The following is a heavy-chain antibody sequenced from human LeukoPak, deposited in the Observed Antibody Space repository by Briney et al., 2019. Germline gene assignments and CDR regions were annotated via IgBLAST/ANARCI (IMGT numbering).Heavy chain of an antibody. V-gene: IGHV3-11*01. Sequence: GGSLRLSCAASGFIFSDYYMSWIRQAPGKGLEWVSYISSSGSTIHYADSVKGRFTISRDNAKNSLFLQMNSLRVEDTAVYYCAIPPTGYGGNPFDYWGQGTLVTVSS. CDR3: AIPPTGYGGNPFDY. D-gene: IGHD2-15*01. J-gene: IGHJ4*02. CDR1: GFIFSDYY. CDR2: ISSSGSTI.